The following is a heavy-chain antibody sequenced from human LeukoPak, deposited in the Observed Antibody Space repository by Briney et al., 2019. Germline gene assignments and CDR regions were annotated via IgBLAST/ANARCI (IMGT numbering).Heavy chain of an antibody. CDR3: AREGGPYRPLDY. Sequence: SETLSLTCGVSGGSITNTNYWTWPRQPPGKGLEWIGEVNLQGSTNYNPSLMGRVAISVDTSENHISLQLTSVTAADTAVYYCAREGGPYRPLDYWGQGTLVTVSS. CDR2: VNLQGST. J-gene: IGHJ4*02. V-gene: IGHV4-4*02. CDR1: GGSITNTNY.